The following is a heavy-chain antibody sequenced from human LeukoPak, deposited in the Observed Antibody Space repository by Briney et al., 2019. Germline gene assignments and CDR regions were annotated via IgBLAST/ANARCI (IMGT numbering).Heavy chain of an antibody. J-gene: IGHJ4*02. Sequence: GGSLRLSCAASGFTFSNYNMNWVRQAPGKGLEWVSSITSTSSYMYYADSVKGRFTIPRGNAKNSLYLQMNSLRAEDTAVYYRESDCGGDCYLDYWGQGTLVTVSS. CDR1: GFTFSNYN. CDR3: ESDCGGDCYLDY. V-gene: IGHV3-21*06. D-gene: IGHD2-21*02. CDR2: ITSTSSYM.